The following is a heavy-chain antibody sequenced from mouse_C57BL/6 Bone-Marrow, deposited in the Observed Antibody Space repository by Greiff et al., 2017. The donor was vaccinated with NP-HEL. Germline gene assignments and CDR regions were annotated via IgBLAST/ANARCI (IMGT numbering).Heavy chain of an antibody. D-gene: IGHD1-1*01. CDR3: ADSSWYCEV. J-gene: IGHJ1*03. V-gene: IGHV1-55*01. CDR2: IYPGSGST. Sequence: QVQLQQPGAELVKPGASVKMSCKASGYTFTSYWITWVKQRPGQGLEWIGDIYPGSGSTNYNEKFKSKATMTVDTSSSTAYMQLSGLASEVSAVYYCADSSWYCEVWGTGTTVTVAS. CDR1: GYTFTSYW.